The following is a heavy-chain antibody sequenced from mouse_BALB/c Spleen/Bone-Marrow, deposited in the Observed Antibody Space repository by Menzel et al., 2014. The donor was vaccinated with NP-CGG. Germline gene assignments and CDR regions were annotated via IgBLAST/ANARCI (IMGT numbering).Heavy chain of an antibody. CDR1: GFTFSSYD. V-gene: IGHV5-6-3*01. CDR2: INSYGGST. Sequence: EVKLLESGGGLAQPGGSLKLSCAASGFTFSSYDMSWVRQTPDKRLELVATINSYGGSTYYPDSVKGRFTISRDNAKNTLYLQMSSLKSEDTAMYFCARDPGFAYWGQGTPVTVSA. CDR3: ARDPGFAY. J-gene: IGHJ3*01.